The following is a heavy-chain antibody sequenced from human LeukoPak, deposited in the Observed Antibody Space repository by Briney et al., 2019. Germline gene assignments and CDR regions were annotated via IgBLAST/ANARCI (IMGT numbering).Heavy chain of an antibody. CDR1: GGTFNSYA. J-gene: IGHJ4*02. Sequence: GASVKVSCKASGGTFNSYAISWVRQAPGQGLEWMGGIIPIFGTANYAQKFQGRVTITADESTSTAYMELSSLRSEDTAVYYCAREPLSPQSGATYYFDYWGQGTLVTVSS. CDR2: IIPIFGTA. D-gene: IGHD1-26*01. CDR3: AREPLSPQSGATYYFDY. V-gene: IGHV1-69*13.